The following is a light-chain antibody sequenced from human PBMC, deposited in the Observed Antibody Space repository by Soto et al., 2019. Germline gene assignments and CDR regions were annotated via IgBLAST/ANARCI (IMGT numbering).Light chain of an antibody. CDR2: DVS. CDR3: SSYTSTSTLEV. V-gene: IGLV2-14*01. J-gene: IGLJ1*01. Sequence: QSVLTQPASVSGSPGQSITISCTGTSSDVGGYNYVSWYQQHPGKAPKLMIYDVSNRPSGVSNRFSGSKSGNTASLAISGLQAEDEADYSCSSYTSTSTLEVFGTGTKATAL. CDR1: SSDVGGYNY.